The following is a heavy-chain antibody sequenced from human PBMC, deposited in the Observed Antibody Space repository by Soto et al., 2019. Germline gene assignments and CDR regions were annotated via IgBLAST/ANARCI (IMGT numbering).Heavy chain of an antibody. CDR1: GFTFSSYG. CDR2: IWYDGSNK. D-gene: IGHD2-15*01. Sequence: GGSLRLSCAASGFTFSSYGMHWVRQAPGKGLEWVAVIWYDGSNKYYADSVKGRFTISRDNSKNTLYLQMNSLRAEDTAVYYCARDEYCSGGSCYPNGMDVWGQGTTVTVSS. J-gene: IGHJ6*02. V-gene: IGHV3-33*01. CDR3: ARDEYCSGGSCYPNGMDV.